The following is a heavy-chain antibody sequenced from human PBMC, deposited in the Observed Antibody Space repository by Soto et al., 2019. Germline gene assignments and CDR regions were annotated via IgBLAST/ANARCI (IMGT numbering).Heavy chain of an antibody. CDR1: GGTFGSYA. J-gene: IGHJ6*02. V-gene: IGHV1-69*13. CDR2: IIPILNSP. Sequence: SVKVSCKASGGTFGSYAITWVGRAPGQGLEWLGGIIPILNSPAYAQKFQARVVITADEITNTAYMELNSLRFDDTAVYYCAREAPYCTSATCPKFYDMDVWGQGTTVTVSS. D-gene: IGHD2-2*01. CDR3: AREAPYCTSATCPKFYDMDV.